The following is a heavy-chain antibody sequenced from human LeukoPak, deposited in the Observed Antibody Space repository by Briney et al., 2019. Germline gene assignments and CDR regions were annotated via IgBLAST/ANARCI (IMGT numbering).Heavy chain of an antibody. CDR1: GGSISSSSYY. CDR2: IYYSGST. CDR3: ARPRYYYDSSGYID. V-gene: IGHV4-39*07. J-gene: IGHJ4*02. Sequence: TSETLSLTCTVSGGSISSSSYYWGWIRQPPGKGLEWIGSIYYSGSTYYNPSLKSRVTISVDTSKNQFSLKLSSVTAADTAVYYCARPRYYYDSSGYIDWGQGTLVTVSS. D-gene: IGHD3-22*01.